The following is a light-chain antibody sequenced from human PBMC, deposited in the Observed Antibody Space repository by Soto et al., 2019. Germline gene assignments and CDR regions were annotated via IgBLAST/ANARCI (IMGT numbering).Light chain of an antibody. CDR1: QSVLSTSNNKNY. CDR2: WAS. J-gene: IGKJ4*01. Sequence: DIVMTQSPDSLAVSLCERATINCKSSQSVLSTSNNKNYLSWHQQKPGQPPRLLIYWASTRESGVPDRFSGSGYGTDFTLTISRLQAEDVAIYYCQQNFTAPLTFGGGNKVAIK. CDR3: QQNFTAPLT. V-gene: IGKV4-1*01.